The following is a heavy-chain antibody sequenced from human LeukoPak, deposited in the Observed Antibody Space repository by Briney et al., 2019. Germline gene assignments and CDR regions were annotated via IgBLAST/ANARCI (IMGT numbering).Heavy chain of an antibody. D-gene: IGHD6-13*01. Sequence: HGESLKISCEGSGGSFTKFWIGWVRQMPGKGLELMGIIYPADSDTRYSPSFQGQVTISADKSISTAYLQWSSLKASDTAIYYCARTYSSSWGTFGYWGQGTLVTVSS. CDR3: ARTYSSSWGTFGY. CDR1: GGSFTKFW. V-gene: IGHV5-51*01. J-gene: IGHJ4*02. CDR2: IYPADSDT.